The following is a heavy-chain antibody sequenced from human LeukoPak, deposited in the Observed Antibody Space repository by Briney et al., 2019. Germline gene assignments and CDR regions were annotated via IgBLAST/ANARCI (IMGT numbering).Heavy chain of an antibody. V-gene: IGHV4-61*03. Sequence: SETLSLTCTVSGASVSSGSYFWSWIRQPPGKGLEWIGYISNTGSTNYNPPLKSRVTISADTSNNHFSLRLSSVTAADTAMYYCAGDRHAYSGTDYWGQGTLVTVSS. D-gene: IGHD1-26*01. CDR2: ISNTGST. J-gene: IGHJ4*02. CDR1: GASVSSGSYF. CDR3: AGDRHAYSGTDY.